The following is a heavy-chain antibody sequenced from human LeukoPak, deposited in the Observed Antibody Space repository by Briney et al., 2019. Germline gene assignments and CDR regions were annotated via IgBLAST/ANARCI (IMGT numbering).Heavy chain of an antibody. Sequence: SETLSLTCAVYGGSFSGYYWSWIRQPPGKGLEWIGEINHSGSTNYNPSLKSRVTISVDTSKNQFSPKLSSVTAADTAVYYCASVLEYSSSSFYYGMDVWGQGTTVTVSS. J-gene: IGHJ6*02. CDR2: INHSGST. CDR3: ASVLEYSSSSFYYGMDV. D-gene: IGHD6-6*01. CDR1: GGSFSGYY. V-gene: IGHV4-34*09.